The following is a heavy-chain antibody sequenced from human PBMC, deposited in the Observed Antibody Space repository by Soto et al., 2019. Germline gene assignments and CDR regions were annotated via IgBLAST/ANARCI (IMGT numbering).Heavy chain of an antibody. D-gene: IGHD5-18*01. CDR2: IYPGDSDT. CDR1: GYSFTSYW. J-gene: IGHJ4*02. CDR3: TRLHVDTAMVTGSEYYFDY. Sequence: GESLKISCKGSGYSFTSYWIGWVRQMPGKGLEWMGIIYPGDSDTRYSPSFQGQVTISADKSISTAYLQWSSLKASDTAMNYCTRLHVDTAMVTGSEYYFDYWGQGTLVTVSS. V-gene: IGHV5-51*01.